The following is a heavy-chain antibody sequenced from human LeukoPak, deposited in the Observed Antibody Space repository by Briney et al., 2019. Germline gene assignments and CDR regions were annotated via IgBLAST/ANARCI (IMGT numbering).Heavy chain of an antibody. V-gene: IGHV1-46*01. D-gene: IGHD2-8*01. CDR3: AREDVVLVDAVRYYYYGMDV. CDR1: GYNFIRSY. CDR2: IKPSGGST. Sequence: APRKVCCKASGYNFIRSYMDWARQAPCQGLEWRGIIKPSGGSTSYAQKVQDRVTMTRDTSTSTVYMELSSLKSEDTAVYYCAREDVVLVDAVRYYYYGMDVWGQGTTVTVSS. J-gene: IGHJ6*02.